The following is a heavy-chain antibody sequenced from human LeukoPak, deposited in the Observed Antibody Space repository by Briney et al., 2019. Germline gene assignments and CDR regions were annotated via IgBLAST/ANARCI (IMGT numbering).Heavy chain of an antibody. V-gene: IGHV4-59*01. CDR3: ARSVVGATGEVPFDY. J-gene: IGHJ4*02. CDR2: IYYSGST. D-gene: IGHD1-26*01. Sequence: SETLSLTCTVSGGSISSYYWSWIRQPPGKGLEWIGYIYYSGSTNYNPSLKSRVTISVDTSKNQFSLKLSSVTAADTAVYYCARSVVGATGEVPFDYWGQGTLVTVSS. CDR1: GGSISSYY.